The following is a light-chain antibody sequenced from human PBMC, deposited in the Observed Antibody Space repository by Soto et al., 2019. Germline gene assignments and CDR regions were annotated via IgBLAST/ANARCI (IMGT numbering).Light chain of an antibody. Sequence: IALTQSPATLSLSAGERATLSCRASQSVSSYLAWYQQKPGQAPRLLIYDASNRATGIPARFSGSGSGTDFTLTISCLENEDCAVYYGQQRSNWTITFGQGTRLEIK. CDR1: QSVSSY. V-gene: IGKV3-11*01. J-gene: IGKJ5*01. CDR2: DAS. CDR3: QQRSNWTIT.